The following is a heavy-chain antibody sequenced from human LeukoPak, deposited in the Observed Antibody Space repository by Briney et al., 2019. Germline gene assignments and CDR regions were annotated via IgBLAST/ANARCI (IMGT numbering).Heavy chain of an antibody. CDR3: ARVLWDPTSPYYYYYYMDV. CDR1: GGSISSYY. J-gene: IGHJ6*03. V-gene: IGHV4-59*01. Sequence: SETLSLTCTVSGGSISSYYWSWIRQPPGKGLEWIGYIYYSGSTNYNPSLKSRVTISVDTSKNQFSLKLSSVTAADTAVYYCARVLWDPTSPYYYYYYMDVWGKGTTVTISS. D-gene: IGHD2-21*01. CDR2: IYYSGST.